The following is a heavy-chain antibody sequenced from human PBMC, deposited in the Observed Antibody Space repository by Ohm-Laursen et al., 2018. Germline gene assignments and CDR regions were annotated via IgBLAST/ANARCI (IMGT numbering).Heavy chain of an antibody. V-gene: IGHV3-30*18. Sequence: SLRLSCAASGFTFSTYGMNWVRQAPGKGLEWVAVISYDGSNKYYADSVKSRFTISRDNSKNTLYLQMNSLRAEDTAVYYCAKDVYYYDSSGYYQPTLLDYWGQGTLVTVSS. J-gene: IGHJ4*02. CDR2: ISYDGSNK. D-gene: IGHD3-22*01. CDR3: AKDVYYYDSSGYYQPTLLDY. CDR1: GFTFSTYG.